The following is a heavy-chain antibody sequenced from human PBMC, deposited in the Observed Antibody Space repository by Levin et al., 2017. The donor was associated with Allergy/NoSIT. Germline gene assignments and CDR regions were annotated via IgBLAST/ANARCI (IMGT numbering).Heavy chain of an antibody. V-gene: IGHV3-21*01. CDR1: GFTFSSYS. D-gene: IGHD4-17*01. CDR3: ASHGRTDAFDI. CDR2: ISSSSSYI. J-gene: IGHJ3*02. Sequence: LSLTCAASGFTFSSYSMNWVRQAPGKGLEWVSSISSSSSYIYYADSVKGRFTISRDNAKNSLYLQMNSLRAEDTAVYYCASHGRTDAFDIWGQGTMVTVSS.